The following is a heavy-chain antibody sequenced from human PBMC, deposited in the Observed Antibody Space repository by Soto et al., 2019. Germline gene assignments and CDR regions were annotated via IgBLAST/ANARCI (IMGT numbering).Heavy chain of an antibody. V-gene: IGHV3-23*01. CDR2: ISGSGGST. D-gene: IGHD6-19*01. Sequence: PGGSLRLSCAASGFTFSNYAMTWVRQAPGKGLEWVSGISGSGGSTYYADSVKGRFTISRDNSQNTLYLQMNSLRAEDTAVYYCAKDALAVPIYYFHFWGQGTLVTVSS. CDR3: AKDALAVPIYYFHF. J-gene: IGHJ4*02. CDR1: GFTFSNYA.